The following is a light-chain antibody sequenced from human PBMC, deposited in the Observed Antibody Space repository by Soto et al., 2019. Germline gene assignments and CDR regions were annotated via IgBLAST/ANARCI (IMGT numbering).Light chain of an antibody. V-gene: IGLV2-23*01. CDR2: EGT. Sequence: QSVLTQPASVSGSPGQSITISCTGTSSDVGSYNVVSWFQQLPGKVPKLIIYEGTKRPSGVSDRFSGSKSGYTASLTISGLQAEDAADYYCFSYAGNSVYVFGTGTKVTVL. CDR1: SSDVGSYNV. J-gene: IGLJ1*01. CDR3: FSYAGNSVYV.